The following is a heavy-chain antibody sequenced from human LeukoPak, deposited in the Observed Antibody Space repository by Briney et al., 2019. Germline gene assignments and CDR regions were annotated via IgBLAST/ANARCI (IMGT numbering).Heavy chain of an antibody. J-gene: IGHJ3*02. CDR2: IFQSGST. V-gene: IGHV4-38-2*01. Sequence: PSETLSLTCAVSGYSIKSVYYWGWIRQPPGKGLEWIGSIFQSGSTYYNPSLKSRVTISVDTSKDRFSLNLNSVTAADTAVYFCARQTERRGAFDMWRQGTMVTVSS. CDR3: ARQTERRGAFDM. CDR1: GYSIKSVYY. D-gene: IGHD1-1*01.